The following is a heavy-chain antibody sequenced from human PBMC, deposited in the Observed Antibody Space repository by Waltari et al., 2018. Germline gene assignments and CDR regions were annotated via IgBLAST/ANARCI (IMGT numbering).Heavy chain of an antibody. Sequence: DVQLVESGGGLVQPGGSLRLSCAASGFTFSSHPLDWVRQAPGEGLEWISYINSVGNVIYYADSVKGRFTISRDNARNSLYLQMDRLRDEDTALYYCVRGGGKMGNMDVWGKGTTVTVSS. J-gene: IGHJ6*03. CDR2: INSVGNVI. D-gene: IGHD3-16*01. CDR1: GFTFSSHP. CDR3: VRGGGKMGNMDV. V-gene: IGHV3-48*02.